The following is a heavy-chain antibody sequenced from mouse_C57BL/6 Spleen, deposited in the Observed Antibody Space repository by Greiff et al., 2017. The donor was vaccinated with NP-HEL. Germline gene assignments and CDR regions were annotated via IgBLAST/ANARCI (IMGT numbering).Heavy chain of an antibody. CDR1: GFTFSSYA. J-gene: IGHJ1*03. V-gene: IGHV5-9-1*02. D-gene: IGHD1-1*01. CDR2: ISSGGDCI. CDR3: TRDGGYYGGSYWYFDV. Sequence: EVQLVESGEGLVKPGGSLKLSCAASGFTFSSYAMSWVRQTPEKRLEWVAYISSGGDCITYADTVKGRFTISRDNARNTLYLRMSNLKSEDTAMYYCTRDGGYYGGSYWYFDVWGTGTTVTVSS.